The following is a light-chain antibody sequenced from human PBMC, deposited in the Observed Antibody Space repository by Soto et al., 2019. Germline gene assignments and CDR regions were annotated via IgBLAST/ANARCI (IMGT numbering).Light chain of an antibody. CDR2: DAS. CDR1: QNGYNI. CDR3: QQYYKWPLT. Sequence: EIVMTQSAAALSVSPGARAILSCRASQNGYNILAWYQQKPGQAPRLLIFDASARATGIPARFSGSGSGTEFTLTISSLQAQDVAVYYCQQYYKWPLTFGGGTKVDIK. V-gene: IGKV3-15*01. J-gene: IGKJ4*01.